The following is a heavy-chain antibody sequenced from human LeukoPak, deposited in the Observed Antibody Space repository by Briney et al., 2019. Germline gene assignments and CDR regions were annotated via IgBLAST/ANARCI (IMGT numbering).Heavy chain of an antibody. D-gene: IGHD2-2*01. V-gene: IGHV5-51*01. CDR3: ARHPMEVVPAARGNYYYYYMDV. CDR1: GYSFTSYW. J-gene: IGHJ6*03. CDR2: IYPGDSDT. Sequence: GESLKISYKGSGYSFTSYWIGWVRQMPGKGLEWMGIIYPGDSDTRYSPSFQGQVTISADKSISTAYLQWSSLKASDTAMYYCARHPMEVVPAARGNYYYYYMDVWGKGTTVTVSS.